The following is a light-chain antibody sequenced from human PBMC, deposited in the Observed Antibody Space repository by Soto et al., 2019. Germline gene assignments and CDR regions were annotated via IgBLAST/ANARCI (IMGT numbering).Light chain of an antibody. CDR1: SYDVGSYNG. CDR2: EVI. V-gene: IGLV2-18*02. J-gene: IGLJ2*01. Sequence: QSALTQPPSVSGSPGQSVTISCTGTSYDVGSYNGVSWYQQPPGTAPKLMIYEVIYRPSGVPDRFSGSKSGNTASLTISGLQAEDEADYYCSSYTSSNTVVFGGGTKLTVL. CDR3: SSYTSSNTVV.